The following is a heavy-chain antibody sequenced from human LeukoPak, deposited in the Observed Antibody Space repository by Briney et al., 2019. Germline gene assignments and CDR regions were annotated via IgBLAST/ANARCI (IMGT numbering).Heavy chain of an antibody. CDR2: IIPIFGIA. V-gene: IGHV1-69*10. CDR1: GGTFSSYA. J-gene: IGHJ4*02. D-gene: IGHD5-18*01. CDR3: ASPGGYSYGRDGFDY. Sequence: SVKVSCKASGGTFSSYAISWVRQAPGQGLEXXXXIIPIFGIANYAQKFQGRVTITADKSTSTAYMELSSLRSEDTAVYYCASPGGYSYGRDGFDYWGQGTLVTVSS.